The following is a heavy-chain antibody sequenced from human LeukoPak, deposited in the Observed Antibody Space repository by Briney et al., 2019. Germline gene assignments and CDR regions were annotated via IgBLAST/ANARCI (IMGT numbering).Heavy chain of an antibody. CDR3: AREFRTAYGATWYLDY. CDR1: GFTFSSYG. D-gene: IGHD6-13*01. V-gene: IGHV3-33*01. Sequence: PRISLRLSCAASGFTFSSYGMQWVRQAPDKGLEWGGDTCYDGNNEFYADSVKGRFIISRDNSKNTLYLQMNSLRDEDTAVYYCAREFRTAYGATWYLDYWGQATLVAV. CDR2: TCYDGNNE. J-gene: IGHJ4*02.